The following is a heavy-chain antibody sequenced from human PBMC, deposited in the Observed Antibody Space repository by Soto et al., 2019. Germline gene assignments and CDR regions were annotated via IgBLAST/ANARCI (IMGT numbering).Heavy chain of an antibody. CDR1: GYTFTSYA. V-gene: IGHV1-3*01. D-gene: IGHD5-12*01. J-gene: IGHJ4*02. Sequence: ASVKVSCKASGYTFTSYAMHWVRQAPGQRLEWMRWINAGNGNTKYSQKFQGRVIITRDTSASTAYMELSSLRSEDTAVYYCARVHGYYYFDYWGQGTLVTVS. CDR2: INAGNGNT. CDR3: ARVHGYYYFDY.